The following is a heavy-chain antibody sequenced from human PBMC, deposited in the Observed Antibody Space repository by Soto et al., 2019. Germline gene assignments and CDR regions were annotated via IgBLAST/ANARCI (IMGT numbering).Heavy chain of an antibody. D-gene: IGHD3-22*01. CDR1: GFTFSGSA. CDR3: TSTYYYDKYWFDP. V-gene: IGHV3-73*01. CDR2: IRSKANSYAT. J-gene: IGHJ5*02. Sequence: GGSLRLSCAASGFTFSGSAMHWVRQASGKGLEWVGRIRSKANSYATAYAASVKGRFTIPREDSKNTAYLQMNSLKTEDTAVYYCTSTYYYDKYWFDPWGQGTLVTVSS.